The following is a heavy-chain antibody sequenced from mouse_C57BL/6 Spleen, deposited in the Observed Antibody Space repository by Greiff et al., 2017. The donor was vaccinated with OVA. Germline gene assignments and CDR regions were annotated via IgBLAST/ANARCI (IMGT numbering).Heavy chain of an antibody. CDR2: IYIGNGYT. CDR1: GYTFTSYG. J-gene: IGHJ2*01. CDR3: ARSIAITTVVARDYFDY. D-gene: IGHD1-1*01. V-gene: IGHV1-58*01. Sequence: DVQLQESGAELVRPGSSVKMSCKTSGYTFTSYGINWVKQRPGQGLEWIGYIYIGNGYTEYNEKFKGKATLTSDTSSSTAYMQLSSLTSEDSAIYFCARSIAITTVVARDYFDYWGQGTTLTVSS.